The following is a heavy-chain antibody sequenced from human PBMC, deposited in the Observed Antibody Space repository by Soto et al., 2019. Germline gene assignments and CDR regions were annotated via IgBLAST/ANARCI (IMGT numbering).Heavy chain of an antibody. D-gene: IGHD3-10*01. V-gene: IGHV3-66*01. J-gene: IGHJ6*03. CDR2: IYSGGST. Sequence: GGSLRLSCAASGFTVSSNYMSWVRQAPGKGLEWVSVIYSGGSTYYADSVKGRFTISRDNSKNTLYLQMNSLRAEDTAVYYCARRGRVAPYTLTDYYYMDVWGKGTTVTVSS. CDR1: GFTVSSNY. CDR3: ARRGRVAPYTLTDYYYMDV.